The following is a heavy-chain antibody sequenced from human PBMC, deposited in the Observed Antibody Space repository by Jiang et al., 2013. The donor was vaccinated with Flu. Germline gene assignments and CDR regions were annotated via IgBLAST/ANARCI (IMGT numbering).Heavy chain of an antibody. CDR3: ATQYSSGWTLFDY. J-gene: IGHJ4*02. D-gene: IGHD6-19*01. CDR2: IKQDGSEK. Sequence: WVANIKQDGSEKYYVDSVKGRFTISRDNAKNSLYLQMNSLRAEDTAVYYCATQYSSGWTLFDYWGQGTLVTVSS. V-gene: IGHV3-7*01.